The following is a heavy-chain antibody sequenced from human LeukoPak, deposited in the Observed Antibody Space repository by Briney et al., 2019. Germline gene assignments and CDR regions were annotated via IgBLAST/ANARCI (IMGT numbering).Heavy chain of an antibody. J-gene: IGHJ5*02. V-gene: IGHV3-23*01. CDR1: GFTISSYA. CDR2: ISGSGGST. D-gene: IGHD3-22*01. Sequence: GGSLRLSCAASGFTISSYAMSWVRQAPGKGLEWVSAISGSGGSTYYADSVKGRFTISRDNSKNTLYLQMNSLRAEDTAVYYCAKGNYYDSSGYYRYNWFDPWGQGTLVTVSS. CDR3: AKGNYYDSSGYYRYNWFDP.